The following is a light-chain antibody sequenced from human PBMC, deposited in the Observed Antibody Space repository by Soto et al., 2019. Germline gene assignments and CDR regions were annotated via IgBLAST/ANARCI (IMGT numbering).Light chain of an antibody. CDR2: GAY. CDR3: QQYDNSTRT. Sequence: EIVLTQSPCTLPLSRGERAILACTAGLSVSNCYLAWYQQKPGQAPRLLIYGAYSRATGIPDRVSGSGSGTAFTLTMSRLEPEVSAVYYCQQYDNSTRTFGQGTQVEIK. V-gene: IGKV3-20*01. J-gene: IGKJ1*01. CDR1: LSVSNCY.